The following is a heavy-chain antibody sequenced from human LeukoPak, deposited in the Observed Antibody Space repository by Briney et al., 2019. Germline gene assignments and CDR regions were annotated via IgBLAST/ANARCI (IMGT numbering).Heavy chain of an antibody. J-gene: IGHJ3*02. CDR1: GVSISSGGYS. D-gene: IGHD3-16*02. Sequence: PSQTLSLTCAVSGVSISSGGYSWSWIRQPPGKGLEWIGYIYHSGSTYYSPSLKSRVTISVDRSKNQCSLKLSSVTAADTAVYYCARGGAPNYDYVWGSYRYTGAFDIWGQGTMVTVSS. V-gene: IGHV4-30-2*01. CDR2: IYHSGST. CDR3: ARGGAPNYDYVWGSYRYTGAFDI.